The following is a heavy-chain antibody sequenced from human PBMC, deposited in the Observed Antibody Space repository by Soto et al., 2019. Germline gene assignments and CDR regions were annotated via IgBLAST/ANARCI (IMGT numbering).Heavy chain of an antibody. Sequence: PSETLSLTCTVSGGSITSGGYYWNWIRQHPGKGLEWIGYIFYTGTTRYNSALQSRVSISVDSTKNHFSLKLTSVTAADTAVYYCARDPTLFGVALQTGFDPSGPGTLVTVSS. D-gene: IGHD3-3*01. CDR3: ARDPTLFGVALQTGFDP. V-gene: IGHV4-31*03. CDR1: GGSITSGGYY. CDR2: IFYTGTT. J-gene: IGHJ5*02.